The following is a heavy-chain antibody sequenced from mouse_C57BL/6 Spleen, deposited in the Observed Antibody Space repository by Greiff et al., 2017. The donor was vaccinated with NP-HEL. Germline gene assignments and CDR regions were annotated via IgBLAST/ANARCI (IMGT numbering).Heavy chain of an antibody. CDR2: ISYDGSN. J-gene: IGHJ1*03. Sequence: EVQVVESGPGLVKPSQSLSLTCSVTGYSITSGYYWNWIRQFPGNKLEWMGYISYDGSNNYNPSLKNRISITRDTSKNQFFLKLNSVTTEDTATYYCASGIYYDYLWYFDVWGTGTTVTVSS. D-gene: IGHD2-4*01. CDR1: GYSITSGYY. V-gene: IGHV3-6*01. CDR3: ASGIYYDYLWYFDV.